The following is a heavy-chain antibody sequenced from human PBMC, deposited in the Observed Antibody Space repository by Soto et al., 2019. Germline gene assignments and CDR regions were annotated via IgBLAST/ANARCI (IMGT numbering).Heavy chain of an antibody. CDR2: IRSKTDGGTT. V-gene: IGHV3-15*01. J-gene: IGHJ3*02. CDR1: GFTFGDAW. CDR3: TTTRPGTNVFDN. D-gene: IGHD6-13*01. Sequence: GGSLRLSCAASGFTFGDAWMNWVRQAPGKGLEYIGRIRSKTDGGTTEYAAPVEGRFTISRDDSKNTLYLQMGGLKTEDTAVYYCTTTRPGTNVFDNWGQGTLVTVSS.